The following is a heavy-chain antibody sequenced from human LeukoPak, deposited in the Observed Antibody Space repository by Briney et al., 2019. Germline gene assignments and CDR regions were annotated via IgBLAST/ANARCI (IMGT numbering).Heavy chain of an antibody. V-gene: IGHV4-38-2*01. CDR3: XXXXXXXXQY. CDR1: XAYX. CDR2: MYHSGST. J-gene: IGHJ3*01. Sequence: XAYXWGWIRPPPXXGXEGIGTMYHSGSTNYNPSLKSRVTISVXTSKXKFSLKLSTVTAGDTAVYYCXXXXXXXXQYXGQXXXXSVSS.